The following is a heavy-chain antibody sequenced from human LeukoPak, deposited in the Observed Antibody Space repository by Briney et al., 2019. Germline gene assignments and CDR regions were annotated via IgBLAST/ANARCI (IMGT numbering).Heavy chain of an antibody. CDR1: VFTFSSYS. D-gene: IGHD1-26*01. J-gene: IGHJ4*02. CDR3: AREVVGATSGDY. Sequence: GGSLRLSCAAPVFTFSSYSMNWVRQAPGKGLEWVSSISSSSYIYYADSVKGRFTISRDNAKNSLYLQMNSLRAEDTAVYYCAREVVGATSGDYWGQGTLVTVSS. CDR2: ISSSSYI. V-gene: IGHV3-21*01.